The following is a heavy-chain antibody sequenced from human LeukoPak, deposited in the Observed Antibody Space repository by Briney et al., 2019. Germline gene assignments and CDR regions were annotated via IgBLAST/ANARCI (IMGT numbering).Heavy chain of an antibody. CDR2: ISAYNGNT. Sequence: ASVKVSCKASGGTFSSYAISWVRQAPGQGLEWMGWISAYNGNTNYAQKLQGRVTMTTDTSTSTAYMELRSLRSDDTAVYYCARDQGLGSWYSKVYYYYMDVWGKGTTVTISS. CDR1: GGTFSSYA. D-gene: IGHD6-13*01. J-gene: IGHJ6*03. CDR3: ARDQGLGSWYSKVYYYYMDV. V-gene: IGHV1-18*01.